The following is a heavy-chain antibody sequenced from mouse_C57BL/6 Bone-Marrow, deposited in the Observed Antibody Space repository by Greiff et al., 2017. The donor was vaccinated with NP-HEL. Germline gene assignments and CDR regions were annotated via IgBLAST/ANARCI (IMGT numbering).Heavy chain of an antibody. CDR3: ANRSYLYYFDY. Sequence: DVHLVESGGGLVKPGGSLKLSCAASGFTFSDYGMHWVRQAPEKGLEWVAYISSGSSTIYYADTVQGRFTISRDNAKNTLFLQLTSLRSEDTAKYYCANRSYLYYFDYWGQGTTLTVSS. D-gene: IGHD6-5*01. J-gene: IGHJ2*01. CDR1: GFTFSDYG. CDR2: ISSGSSTI. V-gene: IGHV5-17*01.